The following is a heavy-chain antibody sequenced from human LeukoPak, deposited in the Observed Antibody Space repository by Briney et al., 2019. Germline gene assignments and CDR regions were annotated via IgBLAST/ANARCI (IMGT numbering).Heavy chain of an antibody. V-gene: IGHV1-69*04. CDR2: IIPILGMA. D-gene: IGHD4-17*01. CDR1: GGTFSSYA. CDR3: ARAHYGDYGGLIDY. J-gene: IGHJ4*02. Sequence: ASVKVSCKASGGTFSSYAISWVRQAPGQGLEWMGRIIPILGMANYAQKFQGRVTITADKSTSTAYMELSSLRSEDTAVYYCARAHYGDYGGLIDYWGQGTLVTVSS.